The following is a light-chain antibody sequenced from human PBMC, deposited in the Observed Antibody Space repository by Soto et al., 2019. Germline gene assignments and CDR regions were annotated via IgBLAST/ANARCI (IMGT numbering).Light chain of an antibody. CDR1: SSNIAVNY. V-gene: IGLV1-47*01. Sequence: QSVLTQPPSASGTPGQRVTISCSGSSSNIAVNYVYWYQQLPETAPKLLIYKNNQRPSGVPDRFSGSKSGTSASLAISGLRSEDEAEYYCAAWDDTLSGLWLFGGGTKLTVL. CDR2: KNN. CDR3: AAWDDTLSGLWL. J-gene: IGLJ3*02.